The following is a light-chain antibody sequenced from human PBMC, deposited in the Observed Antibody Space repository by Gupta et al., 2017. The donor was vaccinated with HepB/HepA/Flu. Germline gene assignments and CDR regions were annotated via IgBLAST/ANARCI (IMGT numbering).Light chain of an antibody. V-gene: IGLV2-14*03. CDR1: NSDIGGYNF. Sequence: QSTLTQPASVSRSPVQSITISCNGTNSDIGGYNFVSWYQHHPGKAPKLMIYDVSRRPSGVSDRFSGSKSGNTASLTISGLQAEDEAYYYCNSYVSGGSLVFGGGTKLTVL. CDR2: DVS. CDR3: NSYVSGGSLV. J-gene: IGLJ3*02.